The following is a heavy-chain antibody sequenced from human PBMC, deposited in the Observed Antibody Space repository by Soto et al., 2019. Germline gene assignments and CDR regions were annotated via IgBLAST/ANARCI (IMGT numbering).Heavy chain of an antibody. J-gene: IGHJ5*02. D-gene: IGHD2-21*02. CDR1: GYTFTSYG. Sequence: QVQLVQSGAEVKKPGASVKVSCKASGYTFTSYGISWVRQAPGQGLEWMGWISAYNGNTNYAQKLQGRVTMTTDTSTSTAYMELRSLRADDTDVYYCARDRVVTPLGRGGGYWFDPWGQGTLVTVSS. CDR3: ARDRVVTPLGRGGGYWFDP. V-gene: IGHV1-18*01. CDR2: ISAYNGNT.